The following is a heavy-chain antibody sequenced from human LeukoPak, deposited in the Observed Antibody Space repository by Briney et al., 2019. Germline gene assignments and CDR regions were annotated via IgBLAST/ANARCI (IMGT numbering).Heavy chain of an antibody. V-gene: IGHV4-4*07. CDR3: ATSGYSSSWEIDY. Sequence: SETLSLTCSVSSCFITAYSWSWIRQPPGKGLEWLGRIYTSGSTNYNPSRKSRITMSVDTSKNQFALKQSSVTAADTAVYYWATSGYSSSWEIDYWGQGTLVIVSS. J-gene: IGHJ4*02. D-gene: IGHD6-13*01. CDR1: SCFITAYS. CDR2: IYTSGST.